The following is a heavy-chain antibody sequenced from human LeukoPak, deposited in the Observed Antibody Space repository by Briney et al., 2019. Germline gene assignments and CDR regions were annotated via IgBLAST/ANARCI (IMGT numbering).Heavy chain of an antibody. CDR3: AGRGSNWALS. D-gene: IGHD7-27*01. J-gene: IGHJ5*02. CDR1: GGSINNYY. Sequence: PSETLSLTCTVSGGSINNYYLSWIRQPPGKGLEWIGYIYYTGSTNYNPYLSSRLTIILDTTNNQASLKLTTMTAAETAADYYAGRGSNWALSWGQGTLVTVSS. CDR2: IYYTGST. V-gene: IGHV4-59*13.